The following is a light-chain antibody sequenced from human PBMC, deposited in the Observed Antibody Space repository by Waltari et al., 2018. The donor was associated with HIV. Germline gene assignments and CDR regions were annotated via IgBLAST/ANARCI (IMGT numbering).Light chain of an antibody. CDR2: EVS. Sequence: QSALTQPASVSESPGQSITISCTGTSSDVGGYNYVSWYQQHPDRAPKLMIYEVSNRPSGVSNRFSGSKSGNTASLTISGLQAEDEADYYCTSYTSSSPCVFGTGTKVTVL. CDR1: SSDVGGYNY. V-gene: IGLV2-14*01. CDR3: TSYTSSSPCV. J-gene: IGLJ1*01.